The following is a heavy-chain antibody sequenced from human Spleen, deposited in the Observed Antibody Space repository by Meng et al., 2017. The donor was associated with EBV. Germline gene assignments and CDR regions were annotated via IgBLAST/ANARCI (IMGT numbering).Heavy chain of an antibody. Sequence: LVDSGGGAVQPGGSLRLSCADSGFTFKKHRMRGVRQAPGKGLVWVSRISGDGTSTTYADSLKGRFSISRDNAYNTLYLQLNSLRAEDTAVYYCATIPHWGQGTLVTVSS. CDR2: ISGDGTST. D-gene: IGHD3-3*01. V-gene: IGHV3-74*01. CDR1: GFTFKKHR. J-gene: IGHJ4*02. CDR3: ATIPH.